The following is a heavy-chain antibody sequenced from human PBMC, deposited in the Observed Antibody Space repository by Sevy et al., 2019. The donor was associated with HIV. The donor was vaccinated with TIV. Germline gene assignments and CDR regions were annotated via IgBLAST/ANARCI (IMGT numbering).Heavy chain of an antibody. D-gene: IGHD5-18*01. CDR1: GGSFSGYY. CDR3: ARWTDGYSYGLDY. CDR2: INHSGST. Sequence: SDTLSLTCAVYGGSFSGYYWSWIRQPPGKGLEWIGEINHSGSTNYNPSLKSRVTISVDTSKNQFSLKLSSVTAADTAVYYCARWTDGYSYGLDYWGQGTLVTVSS. V-gene: IGHV4-34*01. J-gene: IGHJ4*02.